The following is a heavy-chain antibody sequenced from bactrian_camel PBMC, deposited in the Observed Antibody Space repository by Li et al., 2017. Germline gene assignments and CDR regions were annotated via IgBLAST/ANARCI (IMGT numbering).Heavy chain of an antibody. CDR3: AATGDSWGGDFGH. CDR1: AFGYSNNC. J-gene: IGHJ6*01. V-gene: IGHV3S1*01. Sequence: QLVESGGGSVQAGRSLRLSCSTSAFGYSNNCLAWFRQAPGREREAVAATHTGGGRTFYADAVKGRFIISADNAKNTVALQMNSLKSEDTALYYCAATGDSWGGDFGHWGQGTQVTVS. D-gene: IGHD5*01. CDR2: THTGGGRT.